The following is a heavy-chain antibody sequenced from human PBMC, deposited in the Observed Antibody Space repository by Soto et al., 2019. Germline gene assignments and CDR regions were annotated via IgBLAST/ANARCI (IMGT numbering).Heavy chain of an antibody. CDR2: IYYSGST. D-gene: IGHD3-10*01. Sequence: SETLSLTCTVSGGSISSSSYYWGWIRQPPGKGLEWIGSIYYSGSTYYNPSLKSRVTISVDTSKNQFSLKLSSVTAADTAVYYCARHPKVPAYYYYGMDVWGQGTTVTVSS. V-gene: IGHV4-39*01. J-gene: IGHJ6*02. CDR1: GGSISSSSYY. CDR3: ARHPKVPAYYYYGMDV.